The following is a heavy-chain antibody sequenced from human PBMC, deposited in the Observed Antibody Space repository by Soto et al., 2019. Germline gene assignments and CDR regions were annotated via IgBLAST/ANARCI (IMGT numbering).Heavy chain of an antibody. CDR3: ARVYGIAAAGSTHTVFDP. V-gene: IGHV4-34*01. D-gene: IGHD6-13*01. J-gene: IGHJ5*02. CDR2: INHSGST. CDR1: GGSFSGYY. Sequence: SETLSLTCAVYGGSFSGYYWSWIRQPPGKGLEWIGEINHSGSTNYNPSLKSRVTISVDTSKNQFSLKLSSVTAADTAVYYCARVYGIAAAGSTHTVFDPWGQGTLVTVSS.